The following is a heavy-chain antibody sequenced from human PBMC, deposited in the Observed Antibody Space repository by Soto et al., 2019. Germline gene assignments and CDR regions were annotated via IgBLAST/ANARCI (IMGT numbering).Heavy chain of an antibody. V-gene: IGHV3-48*02. CDR1: GFTFSTYA. D-gene: IGHD5-18*01. CDR2: ISGSGATK. CDR3: ARAIRGFSYVVDY. J-gene: IGHJ4*02. Sequence: GGSLRLSCAASGFTFSTYAMSWVRQAPGKGLEWVSYISGSGATKYYADSVKGRFTISRDNARNSLYLQMSSLSDEDTAVYYCARAIRGFSYVVDYWGQGTLVTVSS.